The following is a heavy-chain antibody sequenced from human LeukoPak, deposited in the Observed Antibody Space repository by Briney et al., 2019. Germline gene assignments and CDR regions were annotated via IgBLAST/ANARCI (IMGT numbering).Heavy chain of an antibody. CDR2: IYTSGSTRST. Sequence: SETLSLTCTVSGGSISSNYWSWIRQPAGKGLEWIGRIYTSGSTRSTNYNASLKSRVTMSVDTSKNQFSLKLSSVTAADTAVYYCMRGPQGRDGYTIDYWGQGTLVTVSS. CDR1: GGSISSNY. D-gene: IGHD5-24*01. CDR3: MRGPQGRDGYTIDY. J-gene: IGHJ4*02. V-gene: IGHV4-4*07.